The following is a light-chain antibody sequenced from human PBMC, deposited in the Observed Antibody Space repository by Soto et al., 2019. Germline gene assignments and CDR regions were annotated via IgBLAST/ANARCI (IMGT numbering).Light chain of an antibody. CDR3: GGCDDSLSGPV. J-gene: IGLJ2*01. V-gene: IGLV1-47*01. CDR2: RNN. CDR1: SSNIGSNY. Sequence: QAVVTQPPSASGTPGQRVNISCSGSSSNIGSNYVYWYRQFPGTAPKLLIQRNNQRPSGVPARFSGSKSGTSASLAISGLRSENEADYYCGGCDDSLSGPVFGRGNK.